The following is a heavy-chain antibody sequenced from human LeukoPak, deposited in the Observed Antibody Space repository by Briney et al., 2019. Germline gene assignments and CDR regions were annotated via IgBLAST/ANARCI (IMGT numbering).Heavy chain of an antibody. Sequence: GGSLRLSCAASGFAFSSYSMNWVRQAPGKGLEWVAVISYDGSNKYYADSVKGRFTISRDNSKNTLYLQMNSLRAEDTAVYYCARETRGYSYGFYYYYYMDVWGKGTTVTVSS. D-gene: IGHD5-18*01. V-gene: IGHV3-30*03. CDR3: ARETRGYSYGFYYYYYMDV. J-gene: IGHJ6*03. CDR1: GFAFSSYS. CDR2: ISYDGSNK.